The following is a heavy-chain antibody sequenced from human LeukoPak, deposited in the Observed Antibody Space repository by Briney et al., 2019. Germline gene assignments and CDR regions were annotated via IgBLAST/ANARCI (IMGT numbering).Heavy chain of an antibody. CDR1: GGSVNSGTYY. D-gene: IGHD3-22*01. CDR2: IYYSRSA. Sequence: SETLSLTCTVSGGSVNSGTYYWSWIRQPPGKGLEWIGNIYYSRSAYYNPSLKSRVIMSVDTSKNQFSLKLSSVTAADTAVYYCARKPIVNSAWYYFDYWGQGTLVTVSS. V-gene: IGHV4-39*07. CDR3: ARKPIVNSAWYYFDY. J-gene: IGHJ4*02.